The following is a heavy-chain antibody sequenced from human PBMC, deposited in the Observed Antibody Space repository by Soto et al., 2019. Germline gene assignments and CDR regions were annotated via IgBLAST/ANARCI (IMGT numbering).Heavy chain of an antibody. D-gene: IGHD3-16*02. CDR1: GGTFSSYT. CDR3: ARGASGGVIVM. Sequence: QVQLVQSGAEVKKPGSSVKVSCKASGGTFSSYTISWVRQDPGQGLEWMGRIIPILGIANYAKKFQGRVTITADKSTSTAYMELSSLRSEDTAVYYCARGASGGVIVMWGQGTLVTVSS. J-gene: IGHJ4*02. V-gene: IGHV1-69*02. CDR2: IIPILGIA.